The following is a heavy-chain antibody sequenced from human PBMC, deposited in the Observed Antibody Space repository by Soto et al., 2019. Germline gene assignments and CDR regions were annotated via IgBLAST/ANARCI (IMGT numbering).Heavy chain of an antibody. CDR1: GFSFSSYG. J-gene: IGHJ4*02. CDR2: TWSDESRK. CDR3: ARGRPGPLPATPLLDN. V-gene: IGHV3-33*01. Sequence: QVQLVESGGGVVQPGRSLRLSCTASGFSFSSYGMHWVRQAPGKGLEWVAITWSDESRKYYADSVKGRFTISGDNSKNTVFLKMNSMRAEYMALYNCARGRPGPLPATPLLDNWCQGTLVTVSS. D-gene: IGHD2-2*01.